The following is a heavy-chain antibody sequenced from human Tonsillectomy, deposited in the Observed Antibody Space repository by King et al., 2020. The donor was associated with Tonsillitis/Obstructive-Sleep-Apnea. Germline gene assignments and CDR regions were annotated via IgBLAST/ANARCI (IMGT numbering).Heavy chain of an antibody. CDR3: ARSLVTTPIDY. J-gene: IGHJ4*02. CDR2: INPSSGDT. D-gene: IGHD4-17*01. V-gene: IGHV1-46*01. Sequence: VQLVESGAEVKKPGASEKVSCKASGYTFTSHYMHWVRQAPGQGLEWMGIINPSSGDTRYAQKFQGRVTMTRDTSTSTVYMELNSLRSEDTAVYYCARSLVTTPIDYWGQGTLVTVSS. CDR1: GYTFTSHY.